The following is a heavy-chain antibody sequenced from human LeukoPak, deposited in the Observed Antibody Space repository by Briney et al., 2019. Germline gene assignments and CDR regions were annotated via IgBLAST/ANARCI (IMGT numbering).Heavy chain of an antibody. V-gene: IGHV3-23*01. CDR1: GFAFSSYA. Sequence: GGSLRLSCAASGFAFSSYAMSWVRPAPGKGLEWVSAISGSGGSTYYADSVKGRFTISRDNSKNTLYLQMNSLRAEDTAVYYCAKSKSPFRPTTVTSYNWFDPWGQGTLVTVSS. CDR3: AKSKSPFRPTTVTSYNWFDP. J-gene: IGHJ5*02. D-gene: IGHD4-11*01. CDR2: ISGSGGST.